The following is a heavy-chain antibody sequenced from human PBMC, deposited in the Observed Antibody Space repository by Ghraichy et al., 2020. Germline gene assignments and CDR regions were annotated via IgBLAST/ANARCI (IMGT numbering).Heavy chain of an antibody. V-gene: IGHV3-21*01. J-gene: IGHJ4*02. CDR1: GFTFSSYS. CDR3: ARDEAAAGMELDY. D-gene: IGHD6-13*01. CDR2: ISSSSSYI. Sequence: GGSLRLSCAASGFTFSSYSMNWVRQAPGKGLEWVSSISSSSSYIYYADSVKGRFTISRDNAKNSLYLQMNSLRAEDTAVYYCARDEAAAGMELDYWGQGTLVTVSS.